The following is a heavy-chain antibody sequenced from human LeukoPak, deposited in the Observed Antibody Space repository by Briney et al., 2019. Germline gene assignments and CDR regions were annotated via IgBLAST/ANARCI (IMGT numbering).Heavy chain of an antibody. CDR3: ARGRNAQVVVVITTVVFDY. CDR1: GYTFTSYD. CDR2: MNPNSGNT. V-gene: IGHV1-8*01. D-gene: IGHD3-22*01. J-gene: IGHJ4*02. Sequence: ASVKVSCKASGYTFTSYDINWVRQATGQGLEWMGWMNPNSGNTGYAQKFQGRVTMTRNTSISTAYMELSSLRSEDTAVYYCARGRNAQVVVVITTVVFDYWGQGTLGTVSS.